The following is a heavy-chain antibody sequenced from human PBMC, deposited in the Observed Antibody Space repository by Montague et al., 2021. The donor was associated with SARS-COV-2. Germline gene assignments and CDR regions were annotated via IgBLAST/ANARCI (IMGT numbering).Heavy chain of an antibody. V-gene: IGHV6-1*01. D-gene: IGHD2-2*01. CDR2: TYHRPKWYN. Sequence: CAISGDSVSIIIVSCNWIRQSSSIHFHWLGRTYHRPKWYNDYAESVKSRITIDPDTSKHQFSLHLNSVTPEDTAVYYCARIPVGSKYYFDFWGQGTLVTVSS. J-gene: IGHJ4*02. CDR1: GDSVSIIIVS. CDR3: ARIPVGSKYYFDF.